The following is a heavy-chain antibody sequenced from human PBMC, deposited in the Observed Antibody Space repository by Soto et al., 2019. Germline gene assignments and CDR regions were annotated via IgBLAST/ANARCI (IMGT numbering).Heavy chain of an antibody. CDR1: VGTISSYA. V-gene: IGHV1-69*06. D-gene: IGHD3-10*01. Sequence: ASVKVSCKASVGTISSYAISWLRQAPGQGLEWMGGIIPIFGTANYAQKFQGRVTITADKSTSTAYVELSSLRSEDTAVYYCALVTVDSVHDHYGMHVRGQGSPVTVSS. CDR3: ALVTVDSVHDHYGMHV. J-gene: IGHJ6*02. CDR2: IIPIFGTA.